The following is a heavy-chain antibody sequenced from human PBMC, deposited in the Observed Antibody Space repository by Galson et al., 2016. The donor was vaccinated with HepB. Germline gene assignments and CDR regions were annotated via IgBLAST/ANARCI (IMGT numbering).Heavy chain of an antibody. D-gene: IGHD1-26*01. J-gene: IGHJ4*02. V-gene: IGHV2-5*02. Sequence: PALVKPTQTLTLTCIFSGFSLTTTGVGVGWMRQPPGKTLEWLAHIYWDGEERYSPSLKSRLTITKDTSKNRVVLTMTNMDPVDTATYYCVHIVHSGSYYYFAFWGQGTLVNVSS. CDR3: VHIVHSGSYYYFAF. CDR2: IYWDGEE. CDR1: GFSLTTTGVG.